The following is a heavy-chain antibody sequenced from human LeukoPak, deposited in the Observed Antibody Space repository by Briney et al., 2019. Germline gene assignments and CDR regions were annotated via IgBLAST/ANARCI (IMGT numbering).Heavy chain of an antibody. CDR1: SGSISSGSYY. D-gene: IGHD2-15*01. Sequence: SQTLSLTCTVSSGSISSGSYYWRWIRQPAGRGREWIGRIYTSGSTNYNPSLKSRVTISVDTSKNQFSLKLSSVTAADTAVYYCASGCSGGSCYSLDYYYYYYMDVWGKGTTVTVSS. CDR3: ASGCSGGSCYSLDYYYYYYMDV. CDR2: IYTSGST. V-gene: IGHV4-61*02. J-gene: IGHJ6*03.